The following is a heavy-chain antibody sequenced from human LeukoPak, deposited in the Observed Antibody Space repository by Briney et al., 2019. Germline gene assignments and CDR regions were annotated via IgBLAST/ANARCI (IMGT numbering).Heavy chain of an antibody. CDR3: ASASHSIYYYYMDV. J-gene: IGHJ6*03. CDR2: IYYSGST. D-gene: IGHD3-3*02. V-gene: IGHV4-59*01. Sequence: SETLSLTCTVSGGSISSYYWSWIRQPPGKGLEWIGYIYYSGSTNYNPSLKSRVTISVDTSKNQFSLKLSSVTAADTAVYYCASASHSIYYYYMDVWGKGITVTVSS. CDR1: GGSISSYY.